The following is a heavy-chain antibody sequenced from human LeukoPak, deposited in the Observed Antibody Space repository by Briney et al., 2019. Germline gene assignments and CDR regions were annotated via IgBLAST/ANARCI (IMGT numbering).Heavy chain of an antibody. CDR2: INGYSNSI. CDR3: ARDLAGSRWSAFDS. J-gene: IGHJ4*02. V-gene: IGHV3-48*02. D-gene: IGHD3-10*01. Sequence: PGGSLRLSCAASGSTFSSAGMNWVRQAPGKGLEWVSYINGYSNSIFYGDSVKGRFTISRDNAKNIVYLQMSNLADEDTAVYYCARDLAGSRWSAFDSWGQGALVTVS. CDR1: GSTFSSAG.